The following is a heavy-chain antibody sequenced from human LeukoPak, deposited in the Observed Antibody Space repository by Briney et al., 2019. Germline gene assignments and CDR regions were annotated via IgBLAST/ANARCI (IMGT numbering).Heavy chain of an antibody. D-gene: IGHD3-22*01. V-gene: IGHV3-23*01. CDR1: GFTFSSYA. J-gene: IGHJ4*02. CDR3: AKDPAEYYYDSSGYRGDFDY. Sequence: GGSLRLSCAASGFTFSSYAMSWVRQAPGKGLEWVSAISGSGGSTYYADSVKGRFTISRDNSKNTLYLQMSSLRAEDTAVYYCAKDPAEYYYDSSGYRGDFDYWGQGTLVTVSS. CDR2: ISGSGGST.